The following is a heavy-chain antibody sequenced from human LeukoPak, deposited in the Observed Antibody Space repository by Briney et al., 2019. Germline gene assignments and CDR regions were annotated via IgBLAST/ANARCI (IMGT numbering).Heavy chain of an antibody. V-gene: IGHV3-48*03. CDR1: GFTFSSYE. D-gene: IGHD2-2*01. CDR2: IGVSGSTM. Sequence: GGSLRLSCAPSGFTFSSYEMNWVRQAPGKGLEWVSYIGVSGSTMYYAESVKGRFTISRDNAKNSLYLQMNSLRAEDTAVYYCARERYCSSTSCPHGDLDYWGQGTLVSVSS. CDR3: ARERYCSSTSCPHGDLDY. J-gene: IGHJ4*02.